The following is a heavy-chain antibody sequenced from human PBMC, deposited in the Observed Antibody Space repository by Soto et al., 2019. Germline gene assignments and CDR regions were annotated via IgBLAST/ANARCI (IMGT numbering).Heavy chain of an antibody. CDR2: IYYSGST. Sequence: SETLSLTCTVSGGSISSSSYYWGWIRQPPGKGLEWIGSIYYSGSTYYNPSLKSRVTISVDTSKNQFSLKLSSVTAADTAVYYCARQGNLMTTVPYWGRGTLVTVSS. V-gene: IGHV4-39*01. CDR1: GGSISSSSYY. CDR3: ARQGNLMTTVPY. D-gene: IGHD4-17*01. J-gene: IGHJ4*02.